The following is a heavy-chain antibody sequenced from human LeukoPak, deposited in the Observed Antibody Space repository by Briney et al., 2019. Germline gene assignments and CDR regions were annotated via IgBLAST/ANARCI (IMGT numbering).Heavy chain of an antibody. Sequence: SETLSFTCAVYGGSFSGYYWSWIRQPPGKGLEWIGYIYYSGSTNYNPSLKSRVTISVDTSKNQFSLKLSSVTAADTAVYYCARLRGGSYSGAWFDPWGQGTLVTVSS. J-gene: IGHJ5*02. CDR3: ARLRGGSYSGAWFDP. V-gene: IGHV4-59*01. D-gene: IGHD1-26*01. CDR2: IYYSGST. CDR1: GGSFSGYY.